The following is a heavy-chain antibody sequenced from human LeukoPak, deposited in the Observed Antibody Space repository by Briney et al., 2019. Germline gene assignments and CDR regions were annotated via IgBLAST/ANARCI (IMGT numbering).Heavy chain of an antibody. D-gene: IGHD3-9*01. CDR2: IWYDGSNK. Sequence: GGSLRLSCAASGFTFSTYGMHWVRQAPGKGLEWVADIWYDGSNKYYEDSVKGRLTISRDNSKNTLYLQMNSLRAEDTAVYYCARTDLTGYLDYWGQGTLVTVSS. CDR1: GFTFSTYG. J-gene: IGHJ4*02. V-gene: IGHV3-33*01. CDR3: ARTDLTGYLDY.